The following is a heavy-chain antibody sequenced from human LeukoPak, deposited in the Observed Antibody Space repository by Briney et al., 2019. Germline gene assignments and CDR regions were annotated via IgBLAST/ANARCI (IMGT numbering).Heavy chain of an antibody. D-gene: IGHD2-15*01. V-gene: IGHV4-39*01. CDR1: GGSINSGRYY. CDR2: IFYSGST. Sequence: SETLSLTCAVSGGSINSGRYYWGWTRQPPGKGLEWLGSIFYSGSTYYNPSLKSRVTISVDTSKNQFSLKLSSVTAADAAVYYCARRKAYCSGSLCYADYWGQGSLVTVSS. CDR3: ARRKAYCSGSLCYADY. J-gene: IGHJ4*02.